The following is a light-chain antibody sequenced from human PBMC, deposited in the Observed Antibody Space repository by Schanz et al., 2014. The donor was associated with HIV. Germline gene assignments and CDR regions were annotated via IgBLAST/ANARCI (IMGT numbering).Light chain of an antibody. CDR1: QSVSTK. V-gene: IGKV3-15*01. Sequence: PGERATLSCRASQSVSTKLAWYQQKPGQPPRLLMYAAFTRATGVPARFSGSGSGTDFTLTISSLQAEDVAVYYCQQYYSSPLTFGGGTKVEIK. CDR3: QQYYSSPLT. CDR2: AAF. J-gene: IGKJ4*01.